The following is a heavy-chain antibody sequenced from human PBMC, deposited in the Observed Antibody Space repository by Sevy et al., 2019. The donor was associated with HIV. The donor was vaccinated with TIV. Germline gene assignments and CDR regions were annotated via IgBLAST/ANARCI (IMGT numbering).Heavy chain of an antibody. CDR1: GYSFTSYW. Sequence: GESLKISCKGSGYSFTSYWIGWVRQMPGKGLEWMGIIYPGDSDTRYSPSFQGQVTISADKSISTAYLQWSSLRASDTAMYYCARSRGGGIVVVPAAQDYFDYWGHGTLVTVSS. J-gene: IGHJ4*01. CDR3: ARSRGGGIVVVPAAQDYFDY. CDR2: IYPGDSDT. D-gene: IGHD2-2*01. V-gene: IGHV5-51*01.